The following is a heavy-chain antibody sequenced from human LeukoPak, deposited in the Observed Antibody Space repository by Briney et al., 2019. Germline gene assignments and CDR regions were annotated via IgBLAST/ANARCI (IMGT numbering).Heavy chain of an antibody. D-gene: IGHD2-2*01. CDR3: AKGSFYCNGNSCPQYYYYMDV. CDR2: IRYDGSNK. J-gene: IGHJ6*03. V-gene: IGHV3-30*02. CDR1: GYTFSRHG. Sequence: GGSLRLSCAASGYTFSRHGIHWVRQAPGKGLEWVAFIRYDGSNKYYADSVKGRFTTSRDDSKNTLYLQMNGLRADDTAVYYCAKGSFYCNGNSCPQYYYYMDVWGKGTTVTVSS.